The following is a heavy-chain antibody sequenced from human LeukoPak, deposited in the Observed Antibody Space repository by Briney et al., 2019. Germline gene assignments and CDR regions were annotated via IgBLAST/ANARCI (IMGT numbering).Heavy chain of an antibody. Sequence: SETLSLTCTVSGGSISSSSYYWGWIRQPPGKGLEWIGTIYYSGSTYYNPSLKSRVTILVDKSKNQFSLKLSSVTAADTAVYYCARDKREPRYAFDIWGQGTMVTVSS. J-gene: IGHJ3*02. D-gene: IGHD1-26*01. CDR3: ARDKREPRYAFDI. V-gene: IGHV4-39*07. CDR1: GGSISSSSYY. CDR2: IYYSGST.